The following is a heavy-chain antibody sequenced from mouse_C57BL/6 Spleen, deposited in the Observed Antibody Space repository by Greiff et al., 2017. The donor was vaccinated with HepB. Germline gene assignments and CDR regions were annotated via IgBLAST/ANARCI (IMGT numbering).Heavy chain of an antibody. D-gene: IGHD2-13*01. CDR3: ASYGDGGAWFAY. J-gene: IGHJ3*01. Sequence: EVHLVESGGGLVKPGGSLKLSCAASGFTFSDYGMHWVRQAPEKGLEWVAYISSGSSTIYYADTVKGRFTISRDNAKNTLFLQMTSLRSEDTAMYYCASYGDGGAWFAYWGQGTLVTVSA. CDR2: ISSGSSTI. V-gene: IGHV5-17*01. CDR1: GFTFSDYG.